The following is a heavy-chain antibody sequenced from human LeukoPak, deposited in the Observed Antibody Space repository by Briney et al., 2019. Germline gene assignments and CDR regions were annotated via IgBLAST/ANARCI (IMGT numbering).Heavy chain of an antibody. CDR1: GYTFTGYY. J-gene: IGHJ6*02. Sequence: ASVKVSCKASGYTFTGYYMHWVRQAPGQGLEWMGWINPNSGGTNYAQKFQGRVTMTRDTSISTAYMELSRLRSDDTAVYYCATATTYYYDSSGYQSGGRPIYYYYGMDVWGQGTTVTVSS. D-gene: IGHD3-22*01. V-gene: IGHV1-2*02. CDR3: ATATTYYYDSSGYQSGGRPIYYYYGMDV. CDR2: INPNSGGT.